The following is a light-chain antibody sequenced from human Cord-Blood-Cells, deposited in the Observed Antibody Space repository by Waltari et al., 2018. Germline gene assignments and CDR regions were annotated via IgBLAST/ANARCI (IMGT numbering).Light chain of an antibody. CDR2: DVS. J-gene: IGLJ3*02. V-gene: IGLV2-14*01. CDR1: SSDVGGYNY. CDR3: SSYTSSSTWV. Sequence: QSALTQPASVSGSPGQSITISCTGTSSDVGGYNYVSCYQQHPGKAPKLMIYDVSNRPSGVPNRFSGSKSANTASLTISGLQAEDEADYYCSSYTSSSTWVFGGGTKLTVL.